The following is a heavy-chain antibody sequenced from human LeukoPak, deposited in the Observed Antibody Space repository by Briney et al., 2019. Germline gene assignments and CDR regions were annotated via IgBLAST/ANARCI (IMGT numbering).Heavy chain of an antibody. J-gene: IGHJ4*02. CDR3: ATDRGWRTSGYYLYYFEY. CDR2: IKNDGSER. D-gene: IGHD3-3*01. V-gene: IGHV3-7*01. CDR1: GFVFRNYF. Sequence: GGSLRLSCAASGFVFRNYFMSWVRQAPGKGLEWVASIKNDGSERYYVDSVRGRYAISRDNTKNSLFLQMSSLRAEDTAVYYCATDRGWRTSGYYLYYFEYWGQGTLVTFSS.